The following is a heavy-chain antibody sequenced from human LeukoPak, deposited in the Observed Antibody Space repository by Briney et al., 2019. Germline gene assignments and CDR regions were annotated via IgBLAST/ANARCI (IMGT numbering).Heavy chain of an antibody. J-gene: IGHJ4*02. CDR1: GFTFGSYG. CDR3: ARSMVRGVIYFDY. V-gene: IGHV3-33*01. Sequence: PGGSLRLSCAASGFTFGSYGMHWVRQAPGKGLEWVAVIWYDGSNKYYADSVKGRFTISRDNSKNTLYLQMNSLRAEDTAVYYCARSMVRGVIYFDYWGQGTLVTVSS. CDR2: IWYDGSNK. D-gene: IGHD3-10*01.